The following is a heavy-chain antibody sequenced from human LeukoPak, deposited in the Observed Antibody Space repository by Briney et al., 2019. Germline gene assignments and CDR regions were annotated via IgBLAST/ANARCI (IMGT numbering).Heavy chain of an antibody. V-gene: IGHV3-30*02. CDR1: GFTFSSYG. D-gene: IGHD3-3*01. Sequence: PGGSLRLSCAASGFTFSSYGMHWVRQAPGKGLEWVAFIRYDGSNKYYADSVKGRFTISRDNSKNTLYLQMNSLRAEDTAVYYCAKAREEAGFLEWLMDYWGQGTLVTVSS. J-gene: IGHJ4*02. CDR2: IRYDGSNK. CDR3: AKAREEAGFLEWLMDY.